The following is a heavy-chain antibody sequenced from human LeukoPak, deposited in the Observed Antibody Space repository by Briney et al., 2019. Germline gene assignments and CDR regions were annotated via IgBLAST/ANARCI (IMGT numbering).Heavy chain of an antibody. CDR1: GYTFSTYS. J-gene: IGHJ3*02. CDR3: ARGARHDAFDI. V-gene: IGHV1-46*01. CDR2: FKTNGGGT. Sequence: ASVKVSCKASGYTFSTYSMHWVRQAPGQGLEWVGIFKTNGGGTSNSQKFQGRVTMTRDTSTSTVYMELRSLRSDDTAVYYCARGARHDAFDIWGQGTMVTVSS.